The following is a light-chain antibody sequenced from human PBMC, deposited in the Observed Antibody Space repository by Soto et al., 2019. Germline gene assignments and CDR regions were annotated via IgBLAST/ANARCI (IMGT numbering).Light chain of an antibody. CDR1: SSDFGGYNY. J-gene: IGLJ1*01. CDR3: SAYASSSPYV. Sequence: QSVLTQPASVSGSPGQSITISCTGTSSDFGGYNYVSWYQHHPGKAPKLMISEVTNRPSGVSNRFSGSKSGNTASLTISGLQAEDEADYYCSAYASSSPYVFGTGTKLTVL. V-gene: IGLV2-14*01. CDR2: EVT.